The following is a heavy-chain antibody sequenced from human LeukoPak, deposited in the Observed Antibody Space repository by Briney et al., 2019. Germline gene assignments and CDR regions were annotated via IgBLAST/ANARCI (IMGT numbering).Heavy chain of an antibody. CDR3: ARSLGYYDSSGYYLNYYYYYYMDV. CDR1: GGTFSSYA. V-gene: IGHV1-18*01. J-gene: IGHJ6*03. CDR2: ISAYNGNT. Sequence: ASVKVSCKASGGTFSSYAISWVRQAPGQGLEWMGGISAYNGNTNYAQKLQGRVTMTTDTSTSTAYMELRSLRSDDTAVYYCARSLGYYDSSGYYLNYYYYYYMDVWGKGTTVTVSS. D-gene: IGHD3-22*01.